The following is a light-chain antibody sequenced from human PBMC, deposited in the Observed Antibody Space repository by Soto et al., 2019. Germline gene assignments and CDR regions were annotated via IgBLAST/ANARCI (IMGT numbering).Light chain of an antibody. CDR1: SSDVGGYNY. CDR2: EVS. Sequence: QSVLTQPPSASGSPGQSVTISCTGTSSDVGGYNYVSWYQQHPGKAPKLMIYEVSKRPSGVPDRFSGFKSGNTASLTVSGLQAEDEADYYCSSYAGSNNPVVFGGGTKLTVL. J-gene: IGLJ2*01. V-gene: IGLV2-8*01. CDR3: SSYAGSNNPVV.